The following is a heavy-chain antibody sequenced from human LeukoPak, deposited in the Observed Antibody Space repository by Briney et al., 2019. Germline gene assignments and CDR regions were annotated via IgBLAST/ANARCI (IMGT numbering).Heavy chain of an antibody. CDR1: GFTFSSYA. CDR3: AKQGCSSNIRLLIGFDY. V-gene: IGHV3-23*01. CDR2: ISGSGGST. J-gene: IGHJ4*02. Sequence: GGSLRLSCAASGFTFSSYAMSWVRQAPGKGLEWVSAISGSGGSTYYADSVKGRFTISRDNSKNTLYLQMNSLRAEDTAVYYCAKQGCSSNIRLLIGFDYWGQGTLVTVSS. D-gene: IGHD2-2*01.